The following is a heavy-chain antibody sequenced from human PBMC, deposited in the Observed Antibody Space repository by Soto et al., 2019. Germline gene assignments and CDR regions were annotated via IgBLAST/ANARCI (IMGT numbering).Heavy chain of an antibody. CDR2: MNPNSGNT. V-gene: IGHV1-8*01. CDR1: GYTFTSYD. J-gene: IGHJ6*02. Sequence: ASVKVSCKASGYTFTSYDINWVRQATGQGLEWMGWMNPNSGNTGYAQKFQGRVTMTRNTSISTAYMELSSPRSEDTAVYYCARVGGYDSPVYYYYYGMDVWGQGTTVTVSS. D-gene: IGHD5-12*01. CDR3: ARVGGYDSPVYYYYYGMDV.